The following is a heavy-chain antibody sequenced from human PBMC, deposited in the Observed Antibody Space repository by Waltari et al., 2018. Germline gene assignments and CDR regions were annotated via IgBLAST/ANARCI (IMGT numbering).Heavy chain of an antibody. V-gene: IGHV4-34*02. J-gene: IGHJ6*02. CDR3: VRLEDCTGPGGNCYSGDAFAVDV. CDR2: INHNETT. Sequence: QVQLQQWGAGVLQPSETLSLTCAVYGGSFRGYYWGWIRQPPGKGLEWIGEINHNETTNHNPSLKSRVSMLIDSSKSQFSLKLHSVTAADTAVYYCVRLEDCTGPGGNCYSGDAFAVDVWGQGTTVTVSS. D-gene: IGHD2-15*01. CDR1: GGSFRGYY.